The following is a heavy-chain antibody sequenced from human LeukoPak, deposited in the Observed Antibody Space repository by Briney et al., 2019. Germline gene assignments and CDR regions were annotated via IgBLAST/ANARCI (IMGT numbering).Heavy chain of an antibody. V-gene: IGHV3-7*01. J-gene: IGHJ4*02. D-gene: IGHD2-8*02. CDR2: IKQDGSDI. CDR1: GFTFSSYW. Sequence: GGSLRLSCAASGFTFSSYWMNWLRQAPGKGLEWVANIKQDGSDIYYVDSVKGRFTISRDNAKSSLYLQMHSLRVGDTAVYYCARDSTVGRDWGQGTLVTASS. CDR3: ARDSTVGRD.